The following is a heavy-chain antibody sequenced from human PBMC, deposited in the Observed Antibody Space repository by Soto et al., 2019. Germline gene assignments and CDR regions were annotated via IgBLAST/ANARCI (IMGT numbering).Heavy chain of an antibody. D-gene: IGHD3-10*01. J-gene: IGHJ4*02. CDR2: IYWNDDK. V-gene: IGHV2-5*01. CDR1: GFSLSTSGVG. CDR3: AHPAGGGRYYYGSGTKTPPYYFDY. Sequence: QITLKESGPTLVKPTQTLTLTCTFSGFSLSTSGVGVGWIRQPPGKALEWLALIYWNDDKRYSPSLKSRLTITKDTSKNQVVLTMTNMDPVDTATYCCAHPAGGGRYYYGSGTKTPPYYFDYWGQGTLVTVSS.